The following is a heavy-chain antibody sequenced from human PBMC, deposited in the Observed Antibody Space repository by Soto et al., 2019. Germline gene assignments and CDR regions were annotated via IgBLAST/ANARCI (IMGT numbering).Heavy chain of an antibody. CDR1: ECTFSNAW. V-gene: IGHV3-15*07. Sequence: GLMRLCCAASECTFSNAWINCISKDPGKGLEWVGRIKSKTDGGTTDFAAPVKGRFAISRDDSKNTLYLQMNSLKTEDTAVYYCTTDLDYVSGSYYNYYYFYVMAVWGQGTTVTVS. D-gene: IGHD3-10*01. CDR3: TTDLDYVSGSYYNYYYFYVMAV. J-gene: IGHJ6*02. CDR2: IKSKTDGGTT.